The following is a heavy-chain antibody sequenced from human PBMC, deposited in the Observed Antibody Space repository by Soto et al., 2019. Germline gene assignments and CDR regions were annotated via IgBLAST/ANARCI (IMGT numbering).Heavy chain of an antibody. CDR3: ASDPYYYASGF. Sequence: GGSLRLSCAASGFRFSDLYMTWIRQAPGKGLEWVSKISGDGTTIYYADSVKGRFTVSRDNARNSVYLQMNSLRAEDTAVYYCASDPYYYASGFWGRGTLVTVSS. D-gene: IGHD3-10*01. CDR1: GFRFSDLY. CDR2: ISGDGTTI. V-gene: IGHV3-11*01. J-gene: IGHJ4*02.